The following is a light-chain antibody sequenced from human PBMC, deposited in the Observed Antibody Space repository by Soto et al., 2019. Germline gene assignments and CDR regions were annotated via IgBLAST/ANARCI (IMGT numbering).Light chain of an antibody. J-gene: IGKJ2*01. CDR1: QHISSW. Sequence: DIQMTQSPSSVSASVGDRVTITCRASQHISSWLAWYQQKPGNAPKLLIYAASSLQSGVPSRFSGSRSGTDFTLTISSLQPEDIATYYCQQASSFPTFGQGTKLEIK. CDR3: QQASSFPT. V-gene: IGKV1-12*01. CDR2: AAS.